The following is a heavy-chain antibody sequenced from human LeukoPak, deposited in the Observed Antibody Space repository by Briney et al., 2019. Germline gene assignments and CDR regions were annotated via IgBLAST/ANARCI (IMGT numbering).Heavy chain of an antibody. V-gene: IGHV3-48*02. CDR1: GFTLSTYP. J-gene: IGHJ4*02. CDR2: ITNTGSTT. Sequence: GGSLRLSCAASGFTLSTYPMNWFRQAPGKGLEWVSYITNTGSTTIYADSVRGRSTTSRDNAKNSLFLQMNSLRDEDTAVYFCAREIAYWGQGTLVTASS. CDR3: AREIAY.